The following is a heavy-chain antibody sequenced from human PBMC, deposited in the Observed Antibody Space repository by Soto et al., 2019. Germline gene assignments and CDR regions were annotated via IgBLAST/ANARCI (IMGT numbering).Heavy chain of an antibody. D-gene: IGHD3-10*01. V-gene: IGHV4-4*02. CDR1: SGSISSSNW. CDR3: ARAAGEKKYYFAY. CDR2: IYHSGST. J-gene: IGHJ4*02. Sequence: SETLSLTCAVSSGSISSSNWWSWVRQPPGKGLEWIGEIYHSGSTNYNPSLKSRVTISVDKSKNQFSLKLSSVTAADTAVYYCARAAGEKKYYFAYWGQGTLVTVSS.